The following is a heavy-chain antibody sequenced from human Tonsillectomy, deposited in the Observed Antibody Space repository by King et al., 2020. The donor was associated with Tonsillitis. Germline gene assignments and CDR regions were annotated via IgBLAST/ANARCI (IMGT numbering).Heavy chain of an antibody. Sequence: QLQESGPGLLKPSETLSLTCTVSGGPISSYYWSWIRQPPGRGLGWIGYVYYRGSTNANPSLKSRVTISVDTSKNQLCLKLSSVTAADPAVYYCALGRPISPLGGSGSSYFDYWGQGTLVTVSS. J-gene: IGHJ4*02. CDR3: ALGRPISPLGGSGSSYFDY. CDR1: GGPISSYY. D-gene: IGHD3-10*01. CDR2: VYYRGST. V-gene: IGHV4-59*03.